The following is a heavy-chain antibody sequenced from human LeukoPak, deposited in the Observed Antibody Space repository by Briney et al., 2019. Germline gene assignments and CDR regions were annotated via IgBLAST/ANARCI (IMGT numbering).Heavy chain of an antibody. CDR1: GFTFTNYD. CDR2: IGTAGDT. V-gene: IGHV3-13*04. CDR3: AKDSATVVAPRRISYFDY. J-gene: IGHJ4*02. Sequence: PGGSLRLSSAASGFTFTNYDMHWVRQATGKGLEWVSSIGTAGDTYYLGSVKGRFTISRDNSKNTLYLQMNSLRAEDTAVYYCAKDSATVVAPRRISYFDYWGQGTLVTVSS. D-gene: IGHD4-23*01.